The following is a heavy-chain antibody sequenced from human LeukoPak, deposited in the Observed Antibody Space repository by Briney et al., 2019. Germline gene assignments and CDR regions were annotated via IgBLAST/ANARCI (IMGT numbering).Heavy chain of an antibody. CDR2: ITSNGVST. Sequence: GGSLRLSCAASGFTFSSYAMHWVRQAPGKGLEYGSAITSNGVSTYYANSVRGRFTISRDNPKNTLYLQMGSLRAEDMAVYYCATAHISGYYDYWGQGTLVTVSS. J-gene: IGHJ4*02. CDR1: GFTFSSYA. D-gene: IGHD3-22*01. CDR3: ATAHISGYYDY. V-gene: IGHV3-64*01.